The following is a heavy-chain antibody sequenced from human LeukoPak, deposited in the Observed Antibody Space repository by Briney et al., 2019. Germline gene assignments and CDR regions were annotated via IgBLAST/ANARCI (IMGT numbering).Heavy chain of an antibody. CDR1: GGSISSSSYY. Sequence: SETLSLTCTVSGGSISSSSYYWGWIRQPPGKGLEWIGSIYYSGRTYYNPSLKSRVTISVDTSKNQFSLKLSSVTAADTAVYYCARLRKAAAGTGWFDPWGQGTLVTVSS. CDR3: ARLRKAAAGTGWFDP. CDR2: IYYSGRT. D-gene: IGHD6-13*01. V-gene: IGHV4-39*01. J-gene: IGHJ5*02.